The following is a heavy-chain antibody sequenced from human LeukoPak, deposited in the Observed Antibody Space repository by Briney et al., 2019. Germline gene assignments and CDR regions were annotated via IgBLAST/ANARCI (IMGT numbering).Heavy chain of an antibody. V-gene: IGHV3-33*01. D-gene: IGHD3-10*01. CDR3: ARDNRMVRGTIDY. CDR1: GFTSSSYG. Sequence: GGSLRLSCAASGFTSSSYGMHWVRQAPGKGLEWVAVIWYDGSNKYYADSVKGRFTISRDNSKNTLYLQMNSLRAEDTAVYYCARDNRMVRGTIDYWGQGTLVTVSS. J-gene: IGHJ4*02. CDR2: IWYDGSNK.